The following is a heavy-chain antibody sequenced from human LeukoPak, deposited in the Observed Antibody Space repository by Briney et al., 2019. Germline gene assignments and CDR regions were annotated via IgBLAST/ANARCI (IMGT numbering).Heavy chain of an antibody. CDR2: ISGSGANT. Sequence: GGSLRLSCAASGFTFSSYAMTWVRQAPGKGLEWVSTISGSGANTYYADSVKGRFTISRDNSKNTLSLQMNSLRAEDTAVYYCARAGGSTVSHSDYWGQGTLVTVSS. CDR3: ARAGGSTVSHSDY. J-gene: IGHJ4*02. D-gene: IGHD4-17*01. V-gene: IGHV3-23*01. CDR1: GFTFSSYA.